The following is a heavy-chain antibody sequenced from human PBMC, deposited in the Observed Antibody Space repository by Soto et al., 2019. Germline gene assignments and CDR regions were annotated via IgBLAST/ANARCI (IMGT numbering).Heavy chain of an antibody. CDR1: GYTFTGYY. V-gene: IGHV1-2*02. Sequence: GASVKVSCKASGYTFTGYYMHWVRQAPGQGLEWMGWINPNSGGTNYAQKFQGRVTMTRDTSISTAYMELSRLRSDDTAVYYCARGGKFARQHHYGMDVWGQGTTVTVSS. D-gene: IGHD1-26*01. J-gene: IGHJ6*02. CDR3: ARGGKFARQHHYGMDV. CDR2: INPNSGGT.